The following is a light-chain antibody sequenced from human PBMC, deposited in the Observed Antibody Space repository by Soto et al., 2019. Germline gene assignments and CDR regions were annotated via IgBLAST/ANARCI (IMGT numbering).Light chain of an antibody. Sequence: SYALTQPPSVSVSPGQTASITCSGDQLGDKYACWYQPKPGQSPVLVIYQDSKRPSGIPERFSGSNSGNTATLTISGTQAMDEADYYWQAWDSSTARGVVFGVGPKRTFL. V-gene: IGLV3-1*01. CDR3: QAWDSSTARGVV. J-gene: IGLJ2*01. CDR1: QLGDKY. CDR2: QDS.